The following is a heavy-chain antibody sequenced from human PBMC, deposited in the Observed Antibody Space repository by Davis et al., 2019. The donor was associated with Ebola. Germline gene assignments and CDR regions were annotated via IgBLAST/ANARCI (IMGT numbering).Heavy chain of an antibody. CDR1: GFTFSSSW. D-gene: IGHD4-11*01. V-gene: IGHV3-74*01. J-gene: IGHJ4*02. CDR2: INNDGSIT. Sequence: GESLKISCAASGFTFSSSWMHWVRQAPGKGLVWVSLINNDGSITTYADSVKGRFTISRDNAKNTLYLQMNSLRAEDTAVYYCARGTTTVTTPLDYWGQGTLVTVSS. CDR3: ARGTTTVTTPLDY.